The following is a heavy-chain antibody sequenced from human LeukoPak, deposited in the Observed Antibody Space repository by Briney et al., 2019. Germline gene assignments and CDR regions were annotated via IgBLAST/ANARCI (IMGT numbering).Heavy chain of an antibody. CDR2: MRYSGST. Sequence: QASETLSLTCTVSGGSISSSSHYWGWLRQPPGKGLEWIGSMRYSGSTYYNLSLKSRVTISVDTSKNQFSLKLSSVTAADTAVYYCARGGYVWGSYRYPFDYWGQGTLVTVSS. J-gene: IGHJ4*02. CDR3: ARGGYVWGSYRYPFDY. CDR1: GGSISSSSHY. V-gene: IGHV4-39*07. D-gene: IGHD3-16*02.